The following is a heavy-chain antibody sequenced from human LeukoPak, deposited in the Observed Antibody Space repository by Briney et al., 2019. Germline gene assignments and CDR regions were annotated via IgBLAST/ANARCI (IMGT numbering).Heavy chain of an antibody. Sequence: ASVKVSCKASGYTFTSYYMHWVRQAPGQGLEWMGIINPSGGSTSYAQKFQGRVTMTRDTSTSTVYMELSSLGSEDTAVYYCARDGELRLGELSFWGQGTLVTVSS. J-gene: IGHJ4*02. CDR1: GYTFTSYY. D-gene: IGHD3-16*02. CDR3: ARDGELRLGELSF. V-gene: IGHV1-46*01. CDR2: INPSGGST.